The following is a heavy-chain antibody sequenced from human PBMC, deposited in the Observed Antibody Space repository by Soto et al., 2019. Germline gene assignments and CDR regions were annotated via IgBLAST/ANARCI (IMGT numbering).Heavy chain of an antibody. V-gene: IGHV1-46*01. Sequence: ASVKVSCKASGYTFTSSYMHWVRQAPGQGLEWMRIINPSGGSTSYAQKFQGRVTMTRDTSTSTVYMELSSLRSEDTAVYYCARDAGPYYYDSSGYYYASYYYYGMDVWGQGTTVTVSS. CDR2: INPSGGST. CDR1: GYTFTSSY. J-gene: IGHJ6*02. D-gene: IGHD3-22*01. CDR3: ARDAGPYYYDSSGYYYASYYYYGMDV.